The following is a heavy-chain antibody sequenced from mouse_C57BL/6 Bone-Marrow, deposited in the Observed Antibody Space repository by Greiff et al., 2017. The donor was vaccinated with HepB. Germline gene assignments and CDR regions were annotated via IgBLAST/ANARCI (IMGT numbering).Heavy chain of an antibody. CDR2: IDPSDSYT. D-gene: IGHD4-1*01. CDR1: GYTFTSYW. J-gene: IGHJ1*03. CDR3: ARGGLTGTLYWYFDV. Sequence: QVQLQQPGAELVMPGASVKLSCKASGYTFTSYWMHWVKQRPGQGLEWIGEIDPSDSYTNYNQKFKGKSTLTVDKSSSTAYMQRSSLTSEDSAVYYCARGGLTGTLYWYFDVWGTGTTVTVSS. V-gene: IGHV1-69*01.